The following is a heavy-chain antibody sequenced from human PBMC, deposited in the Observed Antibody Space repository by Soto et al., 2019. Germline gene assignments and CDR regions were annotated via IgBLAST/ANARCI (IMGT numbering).Heavy chain of an antibody. J-gene: IGHJ4*02. CDR3: ARDEVMVRGVFDY. D-gene: IGHD3-10*01. Sequence: SETLSLTCTVSGGSISSGGYYWSWIRQHPGKGLEWIGYIYYSGGTYYNPSLKGRVTISVDTSKNQFSLKLSSVTAADTAVYYCARDEVMVRGVFDYWGQGTLVTVSS. CDR2: IYYSGGT. CDR1: GGSISSGGYY. V-gene: IGHV4-31*03.